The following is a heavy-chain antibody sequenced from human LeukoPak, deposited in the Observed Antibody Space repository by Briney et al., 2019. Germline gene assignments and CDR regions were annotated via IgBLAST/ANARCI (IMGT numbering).Heavy chain of an antibody. V-gene: IGHV3-30-3*01. CDR3: ATSPPLDYSGSYGKLDY. D-gene: IGHD1-26*01. Sequence: GGSLRLSCAASGFTFSSYTMHWVRQAPGKGLERVAVISYDGSNKDYTDSVKGRFTISRDNSKNTLYVQMNSLRAEDTAVYYCATSPPLDYSGSYGKLDYWGQGTLVTVSS. J-gene: IGHJ4*02. CDR1: GFTFSSYT. CDR2: ISYDGSNK.